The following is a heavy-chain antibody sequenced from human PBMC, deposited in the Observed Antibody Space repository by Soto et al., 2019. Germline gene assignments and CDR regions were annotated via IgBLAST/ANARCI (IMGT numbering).Heavy chain of an antibody. V-gene: IGHV3-21*01. D-gene: IGHD2-8*02. CDR2: ISSSSSYI. Sequence: GGSRNPSFPPPGFPFSSYTMNWVRQAPGKGLEWVSSISSSSSYIYYADSVKGRFTISRDNAKNSLYLQMNSLRAEDTAVYYCARDLVVVWGQGTLVTVSS. CDR3: ARDLVVV. J-gene: IGHJ4*02. CDR1: GFPFSSYT.